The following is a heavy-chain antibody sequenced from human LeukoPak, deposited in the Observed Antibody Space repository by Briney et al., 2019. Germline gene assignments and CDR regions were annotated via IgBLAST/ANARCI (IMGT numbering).Heavy chain of an antibody. J-gene: IGHJ4*02. CDR3: ARLVVITPYYFDY. D-gene: IGHD3-22*01. V-gene: IGHV4-28*05. CDR1: GYSISSSNW. CDR2: IYYSGSI. Sequence: SETLSLTCAVSGYSISSSNWWGWIRQPPGKGLEWIGYIYYSGSIYYNPSLKSRVTISVDTSKNQFSLKLSSVTAADTAVYYCARLVVITPYYFDYWGQGTLVTVSS.